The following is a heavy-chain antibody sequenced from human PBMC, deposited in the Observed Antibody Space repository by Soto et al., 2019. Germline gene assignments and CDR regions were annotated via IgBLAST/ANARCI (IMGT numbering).Heavy chain of an antibody. V-gene: IGHV3-23*01. J-gene: IGHJ3*02. CDR3: AKDRATVTTAGDAFDI. CDR1: GFTFSSYA. Sequence: GGFLRLSCAASGFTFSSYAMSWVRQAPGKGLEWVSAISGSGGSTYYADSVKGRFTISRDNSKNTLYLQMNSLRAEDTAVYYCAKDRATVTTAGDAFDIWGQGTMVTVSS. D-gene: IGHD4-4*01. CDR2: ISGSGGST.